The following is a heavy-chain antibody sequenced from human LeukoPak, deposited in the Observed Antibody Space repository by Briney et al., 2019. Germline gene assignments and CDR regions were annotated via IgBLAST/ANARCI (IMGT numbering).Heavy chain of an antibody. CDR2: INHIGST. CDR3: ARRSRGRIAASKFDY. V-gene: IGHV4-34*01. CDR1: GGSFSGYY. D-gene: IGHD6-13*01. Sequence: SETLSLTCAVYGGSFSGYYWSWIRQPPGKGLEWIGEINHIGSTNYNPSLRSRVTISVDTSKNQFSLKLSSVTAADTAVYYCARRSRGRIAASKFDYWGQGTLVTVSS. J-gene: IGHJ4*02.